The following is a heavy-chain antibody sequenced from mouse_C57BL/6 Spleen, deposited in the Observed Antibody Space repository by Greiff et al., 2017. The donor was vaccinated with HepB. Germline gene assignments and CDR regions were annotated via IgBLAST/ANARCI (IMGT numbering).Heavy chain of an antibody. J-gene: IGHJ3*01. CDR2: IRNKANGYTT. CDR3: ARYGDDGYYPWFAY. Sequence: EVKLVESGGGLVQPGGSLSLSCAASGFTFTDYYMSWVRQPPGKALEWLGFIRNKANGYTTEYSASVKGRFTISRDNSQSILYLQMNALRAEDSATYYCARYGDDGYYPWFAYWGQGTLVTVSA. D-gene: IGHD2-3*01. CDR1: GFTFTDYY. V-gene: IGHV7-3*01.